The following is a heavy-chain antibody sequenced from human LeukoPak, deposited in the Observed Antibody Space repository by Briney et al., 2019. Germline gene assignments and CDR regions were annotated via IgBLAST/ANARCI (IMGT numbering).Heavy chain of an antibody. CDR3: ARRATYYDYVWGSYRYTPTFDY. CDR1: GGSLSAYY. CDR2: INHSGST. D-gene: IGHD3-16*02. Sequence: SETLSLTCAVYGGSLSAYYWSWIRQPPGKGLEWIGEINHSGSTNYNPSLKSRVTISVDTSKNQFSLKLSSVTAADTAVYYCARRATYYDYVWGSYRYTPTFDYWGQGTLVTVSS. V-gene: IGHV4-34*01. J-gene: IGHJ4*02.